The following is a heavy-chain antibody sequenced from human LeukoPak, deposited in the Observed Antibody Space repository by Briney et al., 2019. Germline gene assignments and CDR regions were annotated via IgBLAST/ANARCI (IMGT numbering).Heavy chain of an antibody. CDR2: ISYDGSNK. D-gene: IGHD1-26*01. CDR3: ARDSGSYGY. V-gene: IGHV3-30-3*01. J-gene: IGHJ4*02. CDR1: GFTFSSYA. Sequence: GGSLRLSCAASGFTFSSYAMHWVRQSPGKGLEWVAVISYDGSNKYYADSVKGRFTISRDNSKNTLYLQMNSLRAEDTAVYYCARDSGSYGYWGQGTLVTVSS.